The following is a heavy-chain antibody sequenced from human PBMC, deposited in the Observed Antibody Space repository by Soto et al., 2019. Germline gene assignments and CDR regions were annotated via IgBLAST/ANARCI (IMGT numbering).Heavy chain of an antibody. Sequence: QVQLVESGGGLVKPGGSLRLSCAASGFTFSDYYMSWIRQAPGKGLEWVSYISSSGSTIYYADSVKGRFTISRDNSKNTLYLQMNSLRAEDTAVYYCARALAARFRMATIGVDYWGQGTLVTVSS. CDR2: ISSSGSTI. CDR1: GFTFSDYY. J-gene: IGHJ4*02. D-gene: IGHD6-6*01. V-gene: IGHV3-11*04. CDR3: ARALAARFRMATIGVDY.